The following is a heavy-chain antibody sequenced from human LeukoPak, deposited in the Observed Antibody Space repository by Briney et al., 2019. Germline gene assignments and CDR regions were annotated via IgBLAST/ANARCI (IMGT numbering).Heavy chain of an antibody. CDR3: AKDIVVVPAAIGPLNY. D-gene: IGHD2-2*02. V-gene: IGHV3-30*02. CDR1: GFTFSSYG. J-gene: IGHJ4*02. CDR2: IRYDGSNK. Sequence: GGSLRLSCAASGFTFSSYGMHWVRQAPGKGLEWVAFIRYDGSNKYYADSVKGRFTISRDNSKNTLYLQMNSLRAEDTAVYYCAKDIVVVPAAIGPLNYWGQGTLVTVSS.